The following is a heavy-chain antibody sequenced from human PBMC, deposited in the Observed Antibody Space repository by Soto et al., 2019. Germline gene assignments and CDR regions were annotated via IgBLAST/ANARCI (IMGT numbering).Heavy chain of an antibody. D-gene: IGHD1-26*01. CDR3: ARDPPDCNSGFDS. Sequence: QVQLQQSGPGLVKPSQILSLTCAICGDSVSNNGATWNWIRQSPSRGLEWLGRAYYRARWQYASATSLSTRLPINPATSKTLFPLQLSPVPPADTAVYYCARDPPDCNSGFDSWGPGSLVTVSS. CDR1: GDSVSNNGAT. CDR2: AYYRARWQY. J-gene: IGHJ4*02. V-gene: IGHV6-1*01.